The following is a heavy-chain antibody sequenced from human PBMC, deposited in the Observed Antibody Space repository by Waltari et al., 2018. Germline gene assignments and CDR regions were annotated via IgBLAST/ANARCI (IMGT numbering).Heavy chain of an antibody. CDR2: IYPVYSDT. V-gene: IGHV5-51*01. CDR3: ARGDTAMDDTFDY. Sequence: MPGKGLEWMGIIYPVYSDTRYSPSVQGQVTISADKSISTAYLQWSSLKASDTAMYYCARGDTAMDDTFDYWGQGTLVTVSS. D-gene: IGHD5-18*01. J-gene: IGHJ4*02.